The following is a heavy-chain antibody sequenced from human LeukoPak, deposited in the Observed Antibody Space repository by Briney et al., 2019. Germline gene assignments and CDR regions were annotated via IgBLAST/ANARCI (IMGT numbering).Heavy chain of an antibody. V-gene: IGHV1-46*01. CDR2: INPSGGST. CDR1: GYTFTSYY. J-gene: IGHJ5*02. D-gene: IGHD4-23*01. Sequence: ASVKVSCKASGYTFTSYYMHWVRQAPGKGLEWMGIINPSGGSTSYAQKFQGRVTMTRDMSTSTDYMELSSLRPEDTAVYYCARDNSVEDTAWWFDPWGQGTLVTVSS. CDR3: ARDNSVEDTAWWFDP.